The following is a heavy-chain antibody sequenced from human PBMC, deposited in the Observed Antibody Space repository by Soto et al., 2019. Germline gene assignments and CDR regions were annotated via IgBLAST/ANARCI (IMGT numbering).Heavy chain of an antibody. CDR2: INAGNGNT. Sequence: GASVKVSCKASGYTFTSYAMHWVRQAPGQRLEWMGWINAGNGNTKYSQKFQGRVTITRDTSASTAYMELSSLRSEDTAVYYCARDENIVVVPAAIPFHYYGMDVWGQGTTVTVSS. D-gene: IGHD2-2*02. CDR3: ARDENIVVVPAAIPFHYYGMDV. J-gene: IGHJ6*02. V-gene: IGHV1-3*01. CDR1: GYTFTSYA.